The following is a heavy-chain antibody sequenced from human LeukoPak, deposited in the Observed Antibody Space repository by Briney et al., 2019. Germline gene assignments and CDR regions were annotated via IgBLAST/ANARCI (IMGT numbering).Heavy chain of an antibody. D-gene: IGHD3-22*01. Sequence: SETLSLTCTVSGGSISITSYYWSWIRQPAGKGLEWIGRIHTSGSTNYNPSLKSRVTMSVDTSKNQFSLKLRSVTAADTAVYYCARDTYYYDSSGYLYFDYWGQGTLVTVSS. CDR1: GGSISITSYY. V-gene: IGHV4-61*02. J-gene: IGHJ4*02. CDR3: ARDTYYYDSSGYLYFDY. CDR2: IHTSGST.